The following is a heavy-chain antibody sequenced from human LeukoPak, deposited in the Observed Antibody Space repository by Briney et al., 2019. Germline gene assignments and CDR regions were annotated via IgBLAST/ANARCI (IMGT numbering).Heavy chain of an antibody. CDR3: AKDPDSSGQFDY. CDR1: GFTFSSYA. Sequence: GGSLRLPCAASGFTFSSYAMSWVRQAPGKGLEWVSAISGSGGSTYYADSVKGRFTISRDNSKNTLYLQMNSLRAEDTAVYYCAKDPDSSGQFDYWGQGTLVTVSS. D-gene: IGHD3-22*01. CDR2: ISGSGGST. V-gene: IGHV3-23*01. J-gene: IGHJ4*02.